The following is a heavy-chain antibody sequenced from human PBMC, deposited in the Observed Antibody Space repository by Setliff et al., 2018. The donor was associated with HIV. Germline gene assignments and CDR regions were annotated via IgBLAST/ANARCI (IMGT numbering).Heavy chain of an antibody. J-gene: IGHJ6*02. CDR1: GGSFSGYD. Sequence: SETLSLTCAVYGGSFSGYDRTWIRQPPGKGLEWIGEINHRGITNYSPSLKSRVTISVDTSKNKFSLKLRSVTAADTAVYYCARVVWMAAAGTIDYYYYGMDIWGQGTTVTVSS. CDR3: ARVVWMAAAGTIDYYYYGMDI. V-gene: IGHV4-34*01. CDR2: INHRGIT. D-gene: IGHD6-13*01.